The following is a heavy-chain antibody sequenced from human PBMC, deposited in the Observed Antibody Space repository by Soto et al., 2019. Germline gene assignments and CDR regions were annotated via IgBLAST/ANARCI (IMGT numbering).Heavy chain of an antibody. D-gene: IGHD3-3*01. V-gene: IGHV3-21*01. CDR1: GFTFSSYS. CDR2: ISSSSSYI. J-gene: IGHJ6*02. Sequence: GGSLRLSCAASGFTFSSYSMNWVRQAPGKGLEWVSSISSSSSYIYYADSVKGRFTISRDNAKNSLYLQMNSLRAEDTAVYYCARDHPPGRDDFWSGYSPYYYYGMDVWGQGTTVTVSS. CDR3: ARDHPPGRDDFWSGYSPYYYYGMDV.